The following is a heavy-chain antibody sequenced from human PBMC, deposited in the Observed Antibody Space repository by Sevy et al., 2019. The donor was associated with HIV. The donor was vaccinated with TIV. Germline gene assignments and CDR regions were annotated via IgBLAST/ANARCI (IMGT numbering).Heavy chain of an antibody. V-gene: IGHV3-30-3*01. J-gene: IGHJ6*02. CDR3: ARPRANYVDHYFFYAMDV. CDR1: GFAFTNYYA. CDR2: ISYDGSDK. D-gene: IGHD4-17*01. Sequence: GESLKISCTASGFAFTNYYAMHWVRQAPGKGLEWVALISYDGSDKFYADSVKGGFTLTRDNFKNTLYLQMNGLTTEDTAVYYCARPRANYVDHYFFYAMDVWGQGTTVTVSS.